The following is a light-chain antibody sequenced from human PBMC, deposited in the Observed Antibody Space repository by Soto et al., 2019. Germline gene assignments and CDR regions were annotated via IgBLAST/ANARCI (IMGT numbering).Light chain of an antibody. Sequence: QSALTQPASVSGSPGQSITISCTGTSSDVGSYDYVSWYQHHPGKAPKLMIYDVTNRPSGVSNRFSGSKSGTTASLTISGHHAEDEADYYCSSDTTSSTPVVFGGGTQLTVL. CDR3: SSDTTSSTPVV. CDR1: SSDVGSYDY. CDR2: DVT. J-gene: IGLJ2*01. V-gene: IGLV2-14*03.